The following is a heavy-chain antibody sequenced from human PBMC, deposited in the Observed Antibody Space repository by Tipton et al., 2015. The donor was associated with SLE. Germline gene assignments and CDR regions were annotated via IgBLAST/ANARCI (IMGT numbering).Heavy chain of an antibody. V-gene: IGHV4-59*01. J-gene: IGHJ4*02. CDR2: IYGSGST. Sequence: TLSLTCTVSGGSISGYYCTWIRQPPGKGLEWIGYIYGSGSTNYNPSLKSRVTISVDRSKNQFSLRLSSVTAADTAVYYCARSEYSDGLLDYWGQGTLVTVSS. D-gene: IGHD5-12*01. CDR1: GGSISGYY. CDR3: ARSEYSDGLLDY.